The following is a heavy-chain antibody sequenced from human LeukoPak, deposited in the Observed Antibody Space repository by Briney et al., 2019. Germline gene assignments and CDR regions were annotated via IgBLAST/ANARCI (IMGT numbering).Heavy chain of an antibody. J-gene: IGHJ5*02. V-gene: IGHV3-23*01. Sequence: GGSLRLSCAASGFTFSSYAMSWVRQAPGKGLEWVSAISGSGGSTYYADSVKGRFTISRDNSKNTLYLQMNSLRAEDTAVYYCAKDTVDDFWSGYYKGWFDPWGQGTLVTVSS. CDR2: ISGSGGST. CDR3: AKDTVDDFWSGYYKGWFDP. CDR1: GFTFSSYA. D-gene: IGHD3-3*01.